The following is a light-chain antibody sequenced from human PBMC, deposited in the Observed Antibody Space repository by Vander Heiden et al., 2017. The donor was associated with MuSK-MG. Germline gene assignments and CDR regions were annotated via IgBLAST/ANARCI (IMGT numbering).Light chain of an antibody. J-gene: IGKJ1*01. Sequence: ENVLTQSPDTLSLSPGEKATLSCRASQSVSSSLAWYQQKPGQAPRLLIYDASNRATGIAARLSGSGSGTDFTLTISSRVPEDFAVYYCHQRNNCPGTLAKGTKVKIK. CDR2: DAS. V-gene: IGKV3-11*01. CDR3: HQRNNCPGT. CDR1: QSVSSS.